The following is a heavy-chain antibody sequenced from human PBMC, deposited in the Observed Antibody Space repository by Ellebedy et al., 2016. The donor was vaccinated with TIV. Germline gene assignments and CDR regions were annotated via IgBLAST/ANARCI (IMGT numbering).Heavy chain of an antibody. J-gene: IGHJ5*02. V-gene: IGHV3-30*09. Sequence: GESLKISCAASGFSFSRFPMHWVRQAPGKGLEWVALISSDGNNIYYADSVKGRFAISRDNSKSTLFLQMNSLRPDDTAVYYCARESTYCGADCYSLSDHWGQGALVTVSA. CDR2: ISSDGNNI. D-gene: IGHD2-21*02. CDR3: ARESTYCGADCYSLSDH. CDR1: GFSFSRFP.